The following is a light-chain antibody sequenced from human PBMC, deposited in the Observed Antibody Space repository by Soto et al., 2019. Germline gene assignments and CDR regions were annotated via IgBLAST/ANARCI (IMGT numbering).Light chain of an antibody. V-gene: IGKV3-20*01. CDR2: GAS. Sequence: EIVLTQSPGTLSLSPGERATLSCRASQSVSSSYLAWYQQKPGQAPRLLIYGASSRATGIPDRFSGSGSGTEFTLTISRLEPEDFAVYYCQQYGSSPTWTFGQVTKVDIK. J-gene: IGKJ1*01. CDR3: QQYGSSPTWT. CDR1: QSVSSSY.